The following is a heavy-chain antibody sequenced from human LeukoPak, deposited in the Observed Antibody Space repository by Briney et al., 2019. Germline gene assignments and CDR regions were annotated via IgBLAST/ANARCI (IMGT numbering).Heavy chain of an antibody. CDR3: ARVVEMATIHFLTLRHYNWFDP. J-gene: IGHJ5*02. V-gene: IGHV3-11*05. CDR1: GFTFSDYY. Sequence: GGSLRLSCAASGFTFSDYYMSWIRQAPGKGLEWVSYISRSSSYTNYADSVKGRFTISRDNAKISLYLQMNSLRAEDTAVYYCARVVEMATIHFLTLRHYNWFDPWGQGTLVTVSS. CDR2: ISRSSSYT. D-gene: IGHD5-24*01.